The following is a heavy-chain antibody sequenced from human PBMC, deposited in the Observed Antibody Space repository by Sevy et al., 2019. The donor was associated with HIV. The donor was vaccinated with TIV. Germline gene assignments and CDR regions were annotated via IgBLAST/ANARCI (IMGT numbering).Heavy chain of an antibody. Sequence: GGSLRLSCAASGFTFTNAWINWVRQAPGKGLEWVGRIKSKTDGGTTDYAAPVKGRFTISRDDSKNTLYLQMNSLKSEDTAVYYCTTGPWDYDNSGYYPDYWGQGTLVTVSS. CDR2: IKSKTDGGTT. CDR1: GFTFTNAW. J-gene: IGHJ4*02. CDR3: TTGPWDYDNSGYYPDY. V-gene: IGHV3-15*07. D-gene: IGHD3-22*01.